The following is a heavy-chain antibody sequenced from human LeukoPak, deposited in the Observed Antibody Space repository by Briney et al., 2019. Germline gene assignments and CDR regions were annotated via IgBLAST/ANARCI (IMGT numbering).Heavy chain of an antibody. D-gene: IGHD3-22*01. Sequence: GGSLRPSCAASGFTFSSYEMNWVRQAPGEGLEWVSYISSSGSTIYYADSVKGRFTISRDNAKNSLYLQMNSLRAEDTAVYYCARYSSGYYYRHMDVWGKGTTVTVSS. CDR1: GFTFSSYE. J-gene: IGHJ6*03. CDR2: ISSSGSTI. CDR3: ARYSSGYYYRHMDV. V-gene: IGHV3-48*03.